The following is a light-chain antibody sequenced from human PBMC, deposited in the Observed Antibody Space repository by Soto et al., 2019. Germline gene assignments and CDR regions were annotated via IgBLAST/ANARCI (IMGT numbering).Light chain of an antibody. CDR2: DAS. CDR3: QQYGGSPYT. J-gene: IGKJ2*01. Sequence: EVVMTQCPATLSVSPGERATLSCRASQSVTTNMAWYQQKPGQAPRLLIYDASSRATGIPDRFSGSGSGTDFTLTISRLEPEDFAVYYCQQYGGSPYTLGQGTKVDIK. V-gene: IGKV3-20*01. CDR1: QSVTTN.